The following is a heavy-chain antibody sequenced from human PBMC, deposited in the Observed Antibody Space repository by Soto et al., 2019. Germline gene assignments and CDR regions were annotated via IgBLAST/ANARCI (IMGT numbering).Heavy chain of an antibody. CDR2: ISGSGGST. CDR1: VFTFSSYA. Sequence: GGSLRLSCAASVFTFSSYAMSWVRQAPGKGLEWVSAISGSGGSTYYADSVKGRFTISRDNSKNTLYLQMNSLRAEDTAVYYCAKSGLYDSSGYAFDYWGQGTLVTVSS. CDR3: AKSGLYDSSGYAFDY. J-gene: IGHJ4*02. D-gene: IGHD3-22*01. V-gene: IGHV3-23*01.